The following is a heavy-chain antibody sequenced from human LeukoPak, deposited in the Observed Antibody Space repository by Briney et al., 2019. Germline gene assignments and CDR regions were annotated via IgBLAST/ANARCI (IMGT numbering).Heavy chain of an antibody. Sequence: GGSLRLSCTASGFTFGDYAMSWVRQAPGKGLEWVGFIRSKAYGGTTEYAASVKGRFTISRDDSKSIAYLQMNSLKTEDTAVYYCTSSSWYYYFDYWGQGTLVTVSS. J-gene: IGHJ4*02. CDR3: TSSSWYYYFDY. CDR1: GFTFGDYA. CDR2: IRSKAYGGTT. V-gene: IGHV3-49*04. D-gene: IGHD6-13*01.